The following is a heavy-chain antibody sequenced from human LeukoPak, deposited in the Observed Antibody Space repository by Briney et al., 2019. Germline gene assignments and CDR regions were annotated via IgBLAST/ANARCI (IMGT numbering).Heavy chain of an antibody. Sequence: SQTLSLTCAISGDSVSINSAAWNWIRQSPPRGLEWLGRTYYRSKWYNDYAVSVKSRITINPDTSKNQFSLQLNSVTPEDTAVYYCARGKWELLSHYWCFDLWGRGTLATVSS. CDR3: ARGKWELLSHYWCFDL. CDR1: GDSVSINSAA. V-gene: IGHV6-1*01. CDR2: TYYRSKWYN. D-gene: IGHD1-26*01. J-gene: IGHJ2*01.